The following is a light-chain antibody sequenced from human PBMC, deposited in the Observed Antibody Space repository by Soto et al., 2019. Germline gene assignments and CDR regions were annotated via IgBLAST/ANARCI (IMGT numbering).Light chain of an antibody. CDR1: QSVSSTY. V-gene: IGKV3-20*01. CDR3: QHYGSLVLT. CDR2: GAS. Sequence: EIVLTQSPVTLSLSPGERATLSCRASQSVSSTYLAWYQQKPGQAPRLLIYGASRMATGIPDRFSGSGSGTDFTLTISRLEPEDFAVYYCQHYGSLVLTFGGGTKVEIK. J-gene: IGKJ4*01.